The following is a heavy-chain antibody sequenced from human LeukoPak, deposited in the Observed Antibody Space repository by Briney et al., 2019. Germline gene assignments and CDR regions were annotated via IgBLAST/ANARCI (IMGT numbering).Heavy chain of an antibody. CDR3: VPRWLRDYYHHRLL. CDR2: ISGSCGST. J-gene: IGHJ6*04. Sequence: GGSLRLSCAASGFTFSRYAMSWVRQAPGKGLELVSVISGSCGSTYYCDSVKGRFTIFRVNSKDTLFPQMLSPSIADTPAYYFVPRWLRDYYHHRLLWGKGITVSVSS. D-gene: IGHD3-22*01. CDR1: GFTFSRYA. V-gene: IGHV3-23*01.